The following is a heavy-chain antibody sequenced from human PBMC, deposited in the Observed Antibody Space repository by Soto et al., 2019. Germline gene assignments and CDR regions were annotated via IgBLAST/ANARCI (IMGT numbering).Heavy chain of an antibody. J-gene: IGHJ4*02. CDR3: AREQYNWKL. CDR2: VYHTGNT. CDR1: GVSITPYY. D-gene: IGHD1-20*01. Sequence: QVQLQESGPGLVKPSETLSLTCTVSGVSITPYYWTWIRHPPGKGLELISYVYHTGNTYYNPSLKSRVTISLDTSKNQVSLRLNAVTAADTAVYYCAREQYNWKLWGQGHLVTVSS. V-gene: IGHV4-59*01.